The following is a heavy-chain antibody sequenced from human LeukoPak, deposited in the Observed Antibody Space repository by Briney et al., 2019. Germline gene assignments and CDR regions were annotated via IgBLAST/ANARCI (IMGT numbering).Heavy chain of an antibody. Sequence: GGSLRLSCAASGFTFSSYWMSWVRQAPGKGLEWVANIKQDGSEKYYVDSVKGRFTISRDNAKNSLYLQMNSLRAEDTAVCYCASTRRGSSWTTDAFDIWGQGTMVTVSS. V-gene: IGHV3-7*01. D-gene: IGHD6-13*01. CDR1: GFTFSSYW. CDR3: ASTRRGSSWTTDAFDI. CDR2: IKQDGSEK. J-gene: IGHJ3*02.